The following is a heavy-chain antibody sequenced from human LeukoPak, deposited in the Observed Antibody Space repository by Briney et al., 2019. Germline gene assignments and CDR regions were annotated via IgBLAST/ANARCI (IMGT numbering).Heavy chain of an antibody. V-gene: IGHV3-64*01. J-gene: IGHJ4*02. CDR2: ISTNGGNT. Sequence: GGSLRLSCAASGFTFSTYAMHWVRQAPGKGLEYVSAISTNGGNTYYANSVKGRFTISRDNSKNTLFLQMGSLRAEDVAVYYCARGKGIYCGGDCSALDYWGQGALVTVSS. D-gene: IGHD2-21*02. CDR1: GFTFSTYA. CDR3: ARGKGIYCGGDCSALDY.